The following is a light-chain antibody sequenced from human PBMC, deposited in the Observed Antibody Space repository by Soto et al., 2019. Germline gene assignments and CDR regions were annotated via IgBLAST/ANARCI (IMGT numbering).Light chain of an antibody. J-gene: IGKJ4*02. CDR2: GAS. Sequence: EIVMTQSPATLSASRGERATLAFRANPGISSNFAWYQQKHGLAPRLLIYGASIGAVGVPDWFSGSGSGTEFTPIINSLQTEDFAVYYGQHYNYWLGTFGGGTRMDIK. CDR3: QHYNYWLGT. V-gene: IGKV3-15*01. CDR1: PGISSN.